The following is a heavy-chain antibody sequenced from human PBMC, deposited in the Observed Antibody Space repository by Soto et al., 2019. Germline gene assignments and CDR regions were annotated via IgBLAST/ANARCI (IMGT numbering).Heavy chain of an antibody. D-gene: IGHD1-1*01. CDR2: IDRGGIT. V-gene: IGHV4-34*01. J-gene: IGHJ4*02. Sequence: SETLSLTCAAYGQTFSGYYWSWIRHPPGERLEWIGEIDRGGITNYNPSLTSRVTISVDTSKNQFSLRLTSVTAADTAVYYCARAAIRGHLVEGQPPTSKTLDYWGQGVLVTVS. CDR1: GQTFSGYY. CDR3: ARAAIRGHLVEGQPPTSKTLDY.